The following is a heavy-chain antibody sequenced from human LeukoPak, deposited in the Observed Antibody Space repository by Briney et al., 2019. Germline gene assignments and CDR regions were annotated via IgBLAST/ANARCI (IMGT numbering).Heavy chain of an antibody. Sequence: ASVKVSCKASGYTFTGYYIDWVRQAPGQGLEWMGWINAKNGGAKYSQEFQGRVTMTRDTSISTAYMEVSNLRSDDTAMYYCARERGWSHFDYWGQGTLLTVSS. D-gene: IGHD2-15*01. V-gene: IGHV1-2*02. CDR2: INAKNGGA. CDR1: GYTFTGYY. J-gene: IGHJ4*02. CDR3: ARERGWSHFDY.